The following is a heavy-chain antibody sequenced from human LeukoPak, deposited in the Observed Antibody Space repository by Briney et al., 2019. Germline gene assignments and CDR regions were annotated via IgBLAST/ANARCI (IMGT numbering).Heavy chain of an antibody. D-gene: IGHD1-26*01. CDR3: ARMRDSGSYYGSDYYYYGMDV. J-gene: IGHJ6*02. CDR1: GGSISSYY. CDR2: IYYSGST. V-gene: IGHV4-59*01. Sequence: SETLSLTCTVSGGSISSYYWSWIRQPPGKGLEWIGYIYYSGSTNYNPSLKSRVTISVDTSKNQFSLKLSSVTAADTAVYYCARMRDSGSYYGSDYYYYGMDVWGQGTTVTVSS.